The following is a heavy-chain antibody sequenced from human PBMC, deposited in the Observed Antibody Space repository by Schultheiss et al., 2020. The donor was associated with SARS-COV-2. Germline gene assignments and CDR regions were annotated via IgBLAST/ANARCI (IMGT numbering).Heavy chain of an antibody. J-gene: IGHJ4*02. CDR2: ISSSGSTI. CDR1: GFTFSSYA. Sequence: GGSLRLSCAASGFTFSSYAMSWVRQAPGKGLEWVSYISSSGSTIYYADSVKGRFTISRDNSKNTLYLQMNSLRAEDTAVYYCATTRKDPFDYWGQGTLVTVSS. CDR3: ATTRKDPFDY. V-gene: IGHV3-23*01.